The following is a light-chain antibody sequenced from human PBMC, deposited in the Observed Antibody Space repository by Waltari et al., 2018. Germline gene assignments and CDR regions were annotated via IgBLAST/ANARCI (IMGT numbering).Light chain of an antibody. V-gene: IGLV1-47*01. CDR2: RDN. CDR3: AAWDDSLGGSVA. CDR1: SSNIGNYY. Sequence: QSVLTQPPSASGTPGQRATISCSGSSSNIGNYYVYWYQHLPGTAPKLLFYRDNQRPSGVPDRCSVSKSGTSASLAISGLRSEDEADYYCAAWDDSLGGSVAFGGGTKLTVL. J-gene: IGLJ2*01.